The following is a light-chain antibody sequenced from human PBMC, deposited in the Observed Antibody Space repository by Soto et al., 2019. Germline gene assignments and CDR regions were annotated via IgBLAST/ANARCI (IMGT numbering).Light chain of an antibody. J-gene: IGLJ3*02. CDR3: QTWGTGIWV. CDR1: SGHSSYA. Sequence: QLVLTQSPSASASLGASVKLTCTLSSGHSSYAIAWHQQQPEKGPRYLMKLNSDGSHSKGDGIPDRFSGSSSGAERYLTISGLLSEDEADYYCQTWGTGIWVFGGGTKLTVL. V-gene: IGLV4-69*01. CDR2: LNSDGSH.